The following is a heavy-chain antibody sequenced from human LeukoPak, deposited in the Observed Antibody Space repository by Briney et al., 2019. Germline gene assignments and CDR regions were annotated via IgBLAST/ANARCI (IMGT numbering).Heavy chain of an antibody. V-gene: IGHV4-30-2*01. CDR3: ARLRGSGSYLYYFDY. J-gene: IGHJ4*01. Sequence: SQTLSLTCAVSGGSISSGGYSWSWIRQPPGKGLEWIGYIYHSGSTYYNPSLKSRVTISVDRSKNQFSLKLSSVTAADTAVYYRARLRGSGSYLYYFDYWGQEPWSPSPQ. CDR1: GGSISSGGYS. D-gene: IGHD3-10*01. CDR2: IYHSGST.